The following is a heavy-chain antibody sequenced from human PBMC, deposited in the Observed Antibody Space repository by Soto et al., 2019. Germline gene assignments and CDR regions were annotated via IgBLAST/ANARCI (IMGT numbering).Heavy chain of an antibody. CDR1: GGSISSYY. V-gene: IGHV4-59*01. Sequence: PSETLSLTCTVSGGSISSYYWSWIRQPPGKGLEWIGYIYYSGSTNYNPSLKSRVTISVDTSKNQFSLKLSSVTAADTAVYYCARVRGSRGSYHFDYWGQGTLVTVS. CDR2: IYYSGST. CDR3: ARVRGSRGSYHFDY. D-gene: IGHD1-26*01. J-gene: IGHJ4*02.